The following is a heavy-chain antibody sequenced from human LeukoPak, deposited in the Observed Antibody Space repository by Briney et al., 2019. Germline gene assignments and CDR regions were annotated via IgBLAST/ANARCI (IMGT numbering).Heavy chain of an antibody. CDR3: ASPYRSGRYHHFDY. J-gene: IGHJ4*02. V-gene: IGHV4-39*01. D-gene: IGHD6-19*01. CDR2: IYYSGST. CDR1: SGSISSSSYY. Sequence: PSETLSLTCTVSSGSISSSSYYWGWLRQPPGKGLDWIGSIYYSGSTYYTPSLKSRVTISVDKSKNQFSLKLSSVTAADTAVYYCASPYRSGRYHHFDYWGQGSLVTVSS.